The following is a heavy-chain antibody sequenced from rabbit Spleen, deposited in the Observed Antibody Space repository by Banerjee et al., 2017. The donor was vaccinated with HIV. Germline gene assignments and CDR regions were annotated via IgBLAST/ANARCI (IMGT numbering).Heavy chain of an antibody. CDR1: GFSFSSGFW. CDR3: ARGVYDDYDTYYFDL. V-gene: IGHV1S45*01. CDR2: IYAAGSIDT. D-gene: IGHD2-1*01. J-gene: IGHJ4*01. Sequence: QQHLEESGGDLVKPEGSLTLTCTASGFSFSSGFWICWVRQAPGKGLEWIACIYAAGSIDTDYANWATGRFTISKTSSTTVTLQMTSLTAADTATYFCARGVYDDYDTYYFDLWGPGTLVTVS.